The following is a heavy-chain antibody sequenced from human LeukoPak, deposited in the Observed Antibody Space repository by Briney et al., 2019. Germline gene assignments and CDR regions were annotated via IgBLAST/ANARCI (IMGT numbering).Heavy chain of an antibody. CDR2: ISNSGSP. CDR1: SAYVSSYY. V-gene: IGHV4-59*02. J-gene: IGHJ4*02. Sequence: PSETLSLTCTVSSAYVSSYYWSWVRQPPGGGLEWIGYISNSGSPSYNPSFKSRVTFSADTSKNHLSLKLNSVTPADTAVYFCARGGAGPLRDWGQGTLVTVSS. CDR3: ARGGAGPLRD. D-gene: IGHD3-16*01.